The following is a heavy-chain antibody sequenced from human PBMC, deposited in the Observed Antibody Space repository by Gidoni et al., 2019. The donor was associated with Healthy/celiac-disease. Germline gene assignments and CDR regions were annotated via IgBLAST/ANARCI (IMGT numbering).Heavy chain of an antibody. CDR3: AKTIYGSGSYPFDY. Sequence: EVQLLESGGGLVQPGGSLRLSCAASGFTFSSYARSWVRQAPGKGLAWVSAISGSGGRTYYADSVKGRFTISRDNSKNTLYLQMNSLRAEDTAVYYCAKTIYGSGSYPFDYWGQGTLVTVSS. V-gene: IGHV3-23*01. J-gene: IGHJ4*02. D-gene: IGHD3-10*01. CDR1: GFTFSSYA. CDR2: ISGSGGRT.